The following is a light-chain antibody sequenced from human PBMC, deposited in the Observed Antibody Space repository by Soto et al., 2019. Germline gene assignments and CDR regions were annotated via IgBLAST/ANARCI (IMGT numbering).Light chain of an antibody. CDR2: GAS. CDR1: QSVSTN. J-gene: IGKJ4*01. CDR3: QQYTNWPLT. V-gene: IGKV3-15*01. Sequence: EIVMTQSPATLSVSPGERVTLSCRASQSVSTNLAWYQQKPGQAPRLLIYGASTRATGIPAWFSGSGSGTEFTLTINNLRSEDFAVYYCQQYTNWPLTFGGGTKVEIK.